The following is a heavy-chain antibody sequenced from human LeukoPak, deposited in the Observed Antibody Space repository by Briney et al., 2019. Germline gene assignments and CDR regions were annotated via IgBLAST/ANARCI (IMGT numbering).Heavy chain of an antibody. D-gene: IGHD3-10*01. CDR2: IYYSGST. J-gene: IGHJ3*02. Sequence: SETLSLTCTVSGCSISSGYYWGWIRQPPGKGLEWIGYIYYSGSTYYNPSLKSRVTISVDTSKNQFSLKLSSVTAADTAVYYCARPHATYYYGSGSARAFDIWGQGTMVTVSS. CDR1: GCSISSGYY. CDR3: ARPHATYYYGSGSARAFDI. V-gene: IGHV4-30-4*08.